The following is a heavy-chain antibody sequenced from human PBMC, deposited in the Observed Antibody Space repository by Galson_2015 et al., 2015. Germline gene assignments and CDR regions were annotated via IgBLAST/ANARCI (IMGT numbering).Heavy chain of an antibody. CDR3: ARGYGDYVFQFDY. D-gene: IGHD4-17*01. CDR1: GYIFDNYG. V-gene: IGHV1-18*01. Sequence: SVKVSCKASGYIFDNYGMTWVRQAPGQGLEWMGWISTYNGNTKHAEKFQGRLRMTKDTSTRTAYMELGSLRSDDTAVYYCARGYGDYVFQFDYWGQGTLVTVSS. J-gene: IGHJ4*02. CDR2: ISTYNGNT.